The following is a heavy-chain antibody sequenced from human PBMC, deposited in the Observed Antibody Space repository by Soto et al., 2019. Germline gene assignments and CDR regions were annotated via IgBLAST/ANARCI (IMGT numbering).Heavy chain of an antibody. CDR2: INPGNGDT. Sequence: GASVKVSCKTSGYSFTKYGLHWVRQAPGQRLEWMGWINPGNGDTKYSQKFQGRVTITRDTSATTAYMELSSLRSEDSAVFYCVRTDCSSTSCYNYYYYGMDVWGQGTTVTVSS. D-gene: IGHD2-2*01. V-gene: IGHV1-3*01. J-gene: IGHJ6*02. CDR1: GYSFTKYG. CDR3: VRTDCSSTSCYNYYYYGMDV.